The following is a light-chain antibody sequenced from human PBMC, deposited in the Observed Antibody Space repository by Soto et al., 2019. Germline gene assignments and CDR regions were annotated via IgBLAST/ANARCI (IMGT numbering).Light chain of an antibody. CDR2: EVS. V-gene: IGLV2-8*01. Sequence: QSALAQPPSASGSPGQSVTISCTGTSSDVGAYNFVSWYQQHPGRAPKLIISEVSKRPSGVPDRFSGSKSGNTASLTVSGLQADDEADYYCASYAGSISLFGTGTKVIVL. CDR3: ASYAGSISL. CDR1: SSDVGAYNF. J-gene: IGLJ1*01.